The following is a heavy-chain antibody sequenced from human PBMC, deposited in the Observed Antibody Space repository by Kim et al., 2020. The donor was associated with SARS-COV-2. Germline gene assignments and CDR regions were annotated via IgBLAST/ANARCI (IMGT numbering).Heavy chain of an antibody. D-gene: IGHD6-6*01. CDR3: ARFHNGGIAARPDDY. Sequence: GGSLRLSCAASGFTFSSYEMNWVRQAPGKGLEWVSYISSSGSTIYYADSVKGRFTISRDNAKNSLYLQMNSLRAEDTAVYYCARFHNGGIAARPDDYWGQGTLVTVSS. V-gene: IGHV3-48*03. CDR2: ISSSGSTI. J-gene: IGHJ4*02. CDR1: GFTFSSYE.